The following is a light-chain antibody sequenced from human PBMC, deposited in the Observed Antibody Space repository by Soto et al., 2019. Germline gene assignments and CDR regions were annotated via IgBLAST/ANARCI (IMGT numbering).Light chain of an antibody. CDR2: DVS. CDR3: SSYTTSNTRQIV. J-gene: IGLJ1*01. CDR1: SSDVGGYNY. V-gene: IGLV2-14*03. Sequence: QSALTQPASVSGSPGQSITISCTGTSSDVGGYNYVSWYQHHPGKAPKLMIYDVSNRPSGVSNRFSGSKSGNTASLTISGLQPENDADYSCSSYTTSNTRQIVFGTGTKLTVL.